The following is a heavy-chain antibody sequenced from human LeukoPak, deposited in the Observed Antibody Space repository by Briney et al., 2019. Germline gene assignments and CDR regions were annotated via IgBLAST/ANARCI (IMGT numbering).Heavy chain of an antibody. CDR3: ASRLSGLRGKRFYY. J-gene: IGHJ4*02. CDR1: GGSISSSSYY. V-gene: IGHV4-39*01. Sequence: SETLSLTSTVSGGSISSSSYYWGWIRQPPGKGLEWIGRIYYCGSTYYNSSLKSRDTISVDTSKNQFSLKLSSVTAADTAVYYCASRLSGLRGKRFYYWGQGTLVNVSS. D-gene: IGHD3-16*02. CDR2: IYYCGST.